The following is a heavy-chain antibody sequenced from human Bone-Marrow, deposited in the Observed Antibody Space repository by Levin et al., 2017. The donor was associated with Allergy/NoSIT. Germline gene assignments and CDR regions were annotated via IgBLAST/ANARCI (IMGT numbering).Heavy chain of an antibody. V-gene: IGHV1-8*01. CDR3: ARGGYSGYAHARY. D-gene: IGHD5-12*01. Sequence: GESLKISCKASGYTFTSYDINWVRQATGQGLEWMGWMNPNSGNTGYAQKFQGRVTMTRNTSISTAYMELSSLRSEDTAVYYCARGGYSGYAHARYWGQGTLVTVSS. CDR1: GYTFTSYD. J-gene: IGHJ4*02. CDR2: MNPNSGNT.